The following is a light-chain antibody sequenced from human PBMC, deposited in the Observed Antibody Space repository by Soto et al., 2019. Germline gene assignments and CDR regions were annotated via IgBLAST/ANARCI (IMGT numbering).Light chain of an antibody. CDR3: QSYDSSLSGMV. CDR2: GNT. V-gene: IGLV1-40*01. J-gene: IGLJ2*01. CDR1: SSNIGARYD. Sequence: QLVLTQPPSVSGAPGQRVTISCTGSSSNIGARYDVHWYQQLPGTAPKLLIYGNTNRPSGVPDRFSGSKSGTSASLAITGLQAEDEADYYCQSYDSSLSGMVFGGGTQLTVL.